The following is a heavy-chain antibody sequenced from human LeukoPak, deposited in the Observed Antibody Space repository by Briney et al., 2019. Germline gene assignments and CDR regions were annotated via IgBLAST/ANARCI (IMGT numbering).Heavy chain of an antibody. J-gene: IGHJ6*02. D-gene: IGHD1-1*01. CDR2: IYYSGGT. Sequence: PSETLSLTCTVSCGSISNYYWSWIRQPPGKGLEWIGYIYYSGGTNYNPSLKSRVTISVDTSKTQFSLKLSSVTAAETAVYYCAREVGIRDYYYGMDVWGQGTTVTVSS. CDR3: AREVGIRDYYYGMDV. CDR1: CGSISNYY. V-gene: IGHV4-59*01.